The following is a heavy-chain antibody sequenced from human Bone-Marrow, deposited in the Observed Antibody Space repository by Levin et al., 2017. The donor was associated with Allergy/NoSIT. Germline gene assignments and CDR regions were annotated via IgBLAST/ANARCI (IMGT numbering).Heavy chain of an antibody. CDR1: GGSISSNTW. D-gene: IGHD2-15*01. J-gene: IGHJ6*02. V-gene: IGHV4-4*02. CDR2: VSHSGST. CDR3: ASRPIYSGSNLYYDGMDV. Sequence: SETLSLTCAVSGGSISSNTWWSWVRQSPEKGLEWIGEVSHSGSTHYNPSLQSRVTISVEKSKDHFSLSLSSVTAADTAAYYCASRPIYSGSNLYYDGMDVWGQGTTVTVSS.